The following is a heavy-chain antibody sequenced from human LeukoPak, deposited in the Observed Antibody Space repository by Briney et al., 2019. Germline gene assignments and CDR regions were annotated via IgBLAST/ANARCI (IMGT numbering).Heavy chain of an antibody. CDR3: ARTVIQLWPYYYYYMDV. D-gene: IGHD5-18*01. CDR1: GGSISSSSYY. CDR2: IYYSGST. Sequence: PSETLSLTCTVSGGSISSSSYYWGWIRQPPGKGLEWIGSIYYSGSTYYNPSLKSRVTISVDTSKNQFSLKLSSVTAADTAVYYCARTVIQLWPYYYYYMDVWGKGTTVTVSS. V-gene: IGHV4-39*07. J-gene: IGHJ6*03.